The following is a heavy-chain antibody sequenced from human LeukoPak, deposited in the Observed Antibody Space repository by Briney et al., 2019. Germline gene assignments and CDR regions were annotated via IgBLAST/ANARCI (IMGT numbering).Heavy chain of an antibody. Sequence: SETLSLTCAVSGGSISSSNWWSWVRQPPGKELEWIGEIYHSGSTNYNPSLKSRVTISVDKSKNQFSLKLSSVTATDTAVYYCARVSYGDYEDYWGQGTLVTVSS. D-gene: IGHD4-17*01. CDR2: IYHSGST. CDR3: ARVSYGDYEDY. CDR1: GGSISSSNW. J-gene: IGHJ4*02. V-gene: IGHV4-4*02.